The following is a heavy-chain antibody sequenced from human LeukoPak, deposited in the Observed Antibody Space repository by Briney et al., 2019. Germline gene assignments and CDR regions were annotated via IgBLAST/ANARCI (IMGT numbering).Heavy chain of an antibody. Sequence: PGGSLRLSCAASGFTVSSNYMSWVRQAPGKGLEWVPVIYSGGSTYYADSVKGRFTISRDNSKNTLYLQMNSLRAEDTAVYYCARDLIRYSYGYESGAYGNWGEGTLVTVSS. CDR1: GFTVSSNY. D-gene: IGHD5-18*01. V-gene: IGHV3-53*01. CDR3: ARDLIRYSYGYESGAYGN. CDR2: IYSGGST. J-gene: IGHJ4*02.